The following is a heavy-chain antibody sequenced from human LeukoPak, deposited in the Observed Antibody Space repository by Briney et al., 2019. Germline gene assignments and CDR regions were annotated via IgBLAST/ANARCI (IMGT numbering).Heavy chain of an antibody. V-gene: IGHV3-66*01. CDR1: GFNVNSFF. CDR2: LYIGGSQ. D-gene: IGHD3-16*01. J-gene: IGHJ3*01. Sequence: GGSLRLSCAASGFNVNSFFMSWVRQAPGKGLECVSLLYIGGSQYHADSVKGRFTVSRDTSNNIVYLQMNNLGAEDTAVYYCAREDRGADVWGQGTMVTVSS. CDR3: AREDRGADV.